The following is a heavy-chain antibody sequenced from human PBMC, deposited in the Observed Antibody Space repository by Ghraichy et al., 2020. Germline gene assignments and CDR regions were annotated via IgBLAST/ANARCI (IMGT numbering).Heavy chain of an antibody. CDR3: ARDPGKLGYCSSTSCYQNYYYYYGMDV. CDR1: GGSISSSSYY. V-gene: IGHV4-39*07. D-gene: IGHD2-2*01. J-gene: IGHJ6*02. Sequence: SETLSLTCTVSGGSISSSSYYWGWIRQPPGKGLEWIGSIYYSGSTYYNPSLKSRVTISVDTSKNQFSLKLSSVTAADTAVYYCARDPGKLGYCSSTSCYQNYYYYYGMDVWGQGTTVTVSS. CDR2: IYYSGST.